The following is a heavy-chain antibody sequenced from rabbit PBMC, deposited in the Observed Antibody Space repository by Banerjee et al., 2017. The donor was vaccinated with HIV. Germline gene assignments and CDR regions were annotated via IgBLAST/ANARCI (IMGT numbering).Heavy chain of an antibody. CDR1: GFDFTSYY. Sequence: QLKESGGGLVQPGGSLKLSCKASGFDFTSYYMSWVRQAPGKGLEWIGYIDPGFGSAYYASWVNGRFSISRENTQNTVSLQLNSLTAADTATYFCARGGGLWGPGTLVTFS. J-gene: IGHJ4*01. CDR2: IDPGFGSA. CDR3: ARGGGL. V-gene: IGHV1S7*01.